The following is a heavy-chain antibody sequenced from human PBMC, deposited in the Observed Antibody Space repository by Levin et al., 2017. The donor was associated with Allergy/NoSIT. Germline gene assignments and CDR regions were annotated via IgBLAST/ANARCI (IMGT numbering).Heavy chain of an antibody. V-gene: IGHV4-34*01. CDR1: GGSFSGYY. CDR2: INHSGST. Sequence: GSLRLSCAVYGGSFSGYYWSWIRQPPGKGLEWIGEINHSGSTNYNPSLNSRVPLSVDTSKNQFALKLSSVTAADTAGYCCARDDDSSGYLDYWGQGTLVTVSS. D-gene: IGHD3-22*01. CDR3: ARDDDSSGYLDY. J-gene: IGHJ4*02.